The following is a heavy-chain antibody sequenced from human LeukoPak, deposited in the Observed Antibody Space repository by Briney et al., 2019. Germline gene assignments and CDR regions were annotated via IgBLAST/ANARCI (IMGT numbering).Heavy chain of an antibody. CDR1: GGSISSGSYY. D-gene: IGHD3-10*01. CDR3: AREYYGSGKRKGAYYFDY. J-gene: IGHJ4*02. V-gene: IGHV4-61*02. CDR2: IYTSGST. Sequence: PSETLSLTCTVSGGSISSGSYYWSWIRQPAGKGLEWIGRIYTSGSTYYNPSLKSRVTISVDTSKNQFSLKLSSVTAADTAVYYCAREYYGSGKRKGAYYFDYWGQGTLVTVSS.